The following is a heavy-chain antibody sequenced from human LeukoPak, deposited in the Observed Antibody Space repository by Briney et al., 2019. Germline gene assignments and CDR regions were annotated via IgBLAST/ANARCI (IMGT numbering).Heavy chain of an antibody. CDR3: AKEGLYCSGGSCYGPFGY. CDR1: GFTFSSYA. Sequence: PGGSLRLSCAASGFTFSSYAMSWVRQAPGEGLEWVSAISGSGGSTYYADSVKGRFTISRDNSKNTLYLQMNSLRAEDTAVYYCAKEGLYCSGGSCYGPFGYWGQGTLVTVSS. J-gene: IGHJ4*02. V-gene: IGHV3-23*01. CDR2: ISGSGGST. D-gene: IGHD2-15*01.